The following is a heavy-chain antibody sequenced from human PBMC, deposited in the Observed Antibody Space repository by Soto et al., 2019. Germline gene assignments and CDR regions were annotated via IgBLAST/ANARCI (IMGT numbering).Heavy chain of an antibody. CDR2: INHSGST. CDR1: GGSFSGYY. V-gene: IGHV4-34*01. J-gene: IGHJ5*02. D-gene: IGHD3-9*01. Sequence: QVQLQQWGAGLLKPSETLSLTCAVYGGSFSGYYWSWIRQPPGKGLEWNGEINHSGSTNYNPSLKSRVTISVDTSKNQFSLKRSSVTAADTAVYYCARGLRITIMTFQFDPWGQGTLVTVSS. CDR3: ARGLRITIMTFQFDP.